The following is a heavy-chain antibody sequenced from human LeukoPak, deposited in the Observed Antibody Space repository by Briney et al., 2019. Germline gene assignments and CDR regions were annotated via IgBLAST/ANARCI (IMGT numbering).Heavy chain of an antibody. V-gene: IGHV3-53*01. CDR3: TKLKGWYGDGYFDY. Sequence: GGSLRLSCAATGFSVSSKYMSWVRQPAGKGLEWVSAIYSGGTTFYAVSVKGRFTISRDNSKNTLYLQMISLRPDDAAVYYCTKLKGWYGDGYFDYWGPGILVTVSS. CDR1: GFSVSSKY. D-gene: IGHD6-19*01. CDR2: IYSGGTT. J-gene: IGHJ4*02.